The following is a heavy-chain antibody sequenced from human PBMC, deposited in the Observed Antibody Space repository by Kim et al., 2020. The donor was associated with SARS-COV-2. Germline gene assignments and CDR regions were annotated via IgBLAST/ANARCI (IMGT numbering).Heavy chain of an antibody. CDR3: AGNRLDL. V-gene: IGHV3-74*01. CDR1: GFTITDNW. D-gene: IGHD1-1*01. CDR2: INSDGSST. Sequence: GGSLRLSCEASGFTITDNWMHWVRQAPGEGLVWVSRINSDGSSTSYADSVKGRFTISRDNVKNTLYLQMNSLRAEDTAVYYCAGNRLDLWGQGTLVTVSS. J-gene: IGHJ5*02.